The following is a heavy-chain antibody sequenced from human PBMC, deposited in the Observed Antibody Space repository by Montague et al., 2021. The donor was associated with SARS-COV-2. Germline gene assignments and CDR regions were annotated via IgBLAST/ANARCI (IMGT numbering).Heavy chain of an antibody. J-gene: IGHJ6*03. CDR3: ARALVPEEWLFGGDYYYYMDV. D-gene: IGHD3-3*01. CDR1: GGSISSYY. Sequence: SGTLSLTCTVSGGSISSYYWSWIRQPPGKGLEWIGYIYYSGSTNXXPSLKSRVTISVDTSKNQFSLKLSSVTAADTAVYYCARALVPEEWLFGGDYYYYMDVWGKGTTVTVSS. CDR2: IYYSGST. V-gene: IGHV4-59*01.